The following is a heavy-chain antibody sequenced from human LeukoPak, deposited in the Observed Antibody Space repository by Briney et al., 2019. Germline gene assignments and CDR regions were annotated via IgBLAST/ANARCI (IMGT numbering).Heavy chain of an antibody. CDR3: ARDRVSGTIDY. Sequence: PSETLSLTCAVYGGSFSGYYWSWIRQPPGKGLEWIGEINHSGSINYNPSLKSRVTISVDTSKNQFSLKLSSVTAADTAVYYCARDRVSGTIDYWGQGTLVTVSS. CDR1: GGSFSGYY. J-gene: IGHJ4*02. D-gene: IGHD1-26*01. V-gene: IGHV4-34*01. CDR2: INHSGSI.